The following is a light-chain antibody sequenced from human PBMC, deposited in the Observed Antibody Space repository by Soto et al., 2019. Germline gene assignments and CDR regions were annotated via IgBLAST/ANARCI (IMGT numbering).Light chain of an antibody. Sequence: QSALTQPASVSGSPGQSVTISCTGTSSDVGGYDYVSWYQQHPGTAPKLILYEVNNRPSGVSNRFSGSKSGNTASLIISGLQTEDEANYYCSAYTTSNPLIFGTGTKLTVL. CDR2: EVN. CDR3: SAYTTSNPLI. CDR1: SSDVGGYDY. J-gene: IGLJ1*01. V-gene: IGLV2-14*01.